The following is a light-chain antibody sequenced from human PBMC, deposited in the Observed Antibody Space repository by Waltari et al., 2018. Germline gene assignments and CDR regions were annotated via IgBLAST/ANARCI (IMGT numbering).Light chain of an antibody. J-gene: IGKJ1*01. Sequence: DIQMTQSPSSLSASVGDRVTITCRASQTINNWLAWYQQKPGKAPTRLIYKASTLESGVPSRFSGSGSGTEFTLTISSLQPGDFATYYCQQFSSFPWTFGHGTKVEIK. CDR2: KAS. V-gene: IGKV1-5*03. CDR1: QTINNW. CDR3: QQFSSFPWT.